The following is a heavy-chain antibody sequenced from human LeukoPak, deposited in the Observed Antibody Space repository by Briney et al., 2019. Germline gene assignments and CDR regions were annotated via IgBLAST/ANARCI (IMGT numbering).Heavy chain of an antibody. CDR2: ISYDGNYK. V-gene: IGHV3-30*04. Sequence: GGSLRLSCVVSAFTFSNYAMHWVRQAPGKGLEWVAVISYDGNYKYYADSVKGRFTISRDNSKNTVYLQMNSLRAEDTAVYYCARGGNRYSYGYDYYYYGMDVWGQGTTVTVSS. J-gene: IGHJ6*02. CDR1: AFTFSNYA. CDR3: ARGGNRYSYGYDYYYYGMDV. D-gene: IGHD5-18*01.